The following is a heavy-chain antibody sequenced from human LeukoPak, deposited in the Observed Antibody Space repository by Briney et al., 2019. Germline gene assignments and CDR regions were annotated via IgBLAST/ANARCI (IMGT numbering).Heavy chain of an antibody. CDR2: ISSSSSTI. V-gene: IGHV3-48*01. D-gene: IGHD1-7*01. CDR3: ARENNWNYGDY. CDR1: GFTFSSYS. Sequence: GGSLRLSCAASGFTFSSYSMNWVRQAPGKGLEWVSYISSSSSTIYYADSVKGRFTISRDNAKNSLYLQMNSLGAEDTAVYYCARENNWNYGDYWGQGTLVTVSS. J-gene: IGHJ4*02.